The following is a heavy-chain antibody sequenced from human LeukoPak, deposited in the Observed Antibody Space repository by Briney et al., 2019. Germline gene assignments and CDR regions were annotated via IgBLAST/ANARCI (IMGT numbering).Heavy chain of an antibody. CDR1: DYSISSGYY. J-gene: IGHJ4*02. CDR3: ARGGWTTVTTYGY. D-gene: IGHD4-17*01. CDR2: IYHSGNS. V-gene: IGHV4-38-2*02. Sequence: SETLSLTCTVSDYSISSGYYWGWIRQPPGKGLEWIGSIYHSGNSYYNPSLKSRATISVDASKNHFSLKLRSVTAADTAVYYCARGGWTTVTTYGYWGQGTLVTVSS.